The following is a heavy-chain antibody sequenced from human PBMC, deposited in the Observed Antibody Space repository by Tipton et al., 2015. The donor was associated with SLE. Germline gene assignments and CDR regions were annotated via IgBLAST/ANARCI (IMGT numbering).Heavy chain of an antibody. V-gene: IGHV4-61*02. CDR1: GGSLSSSEYH. J-gene: IGHJ6*02. CDR3: ARADAGYYNGLDV. Sequence: TLSLTCTVSGGSLSSSEYHWSWVRQPVGRGLEWIGRIYTSGSTNFNPSLKSRVTMSIDTSKKQFSLRLNSVTAADTAVYYCARADAGYYNGLDVWGQGATVTVSS. CDR2: IYTSGST.